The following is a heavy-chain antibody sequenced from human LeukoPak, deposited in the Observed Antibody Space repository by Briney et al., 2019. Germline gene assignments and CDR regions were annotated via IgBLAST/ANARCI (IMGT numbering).Heavy chain of an antibody. J-gene: IGHJ4*02. Sequence: GGSLRLSCAASGFTFSSYAMSWVRQAPGKGLEWVSAISGSGGSTYYADSVKGRFTISRDNSKNTLYLQMNSLRAEDTAVYYCAKDMYSSSWYEEGLFDYWGQGTLVTVPS. CDR2: ISGSGGST. CDR1: GFTFSSYA. D-gene: IGHD6-13*01. V-gene: IGHV3-23*01. CDR3: AKDMYSSSWYEEGLFDY.